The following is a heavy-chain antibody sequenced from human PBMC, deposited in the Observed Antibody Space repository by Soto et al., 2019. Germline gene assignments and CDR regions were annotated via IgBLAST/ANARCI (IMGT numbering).Heavy chain of an antibody. D-gene: IGHD6-13*01. CDR3: ARGIAAAGTTDYYYYMDV. J-gene: IGHJ6*03. Sequence: ASVKVSCKASGYTFTSYDINWVRQATGQGLEWMGWMNPNSGNTGYAQKFQGRVTMTRNTSISTAYMELSSLRSEDTAVYYCARGIAAAGTTDYYYYMDVWGKGTTDTVSS. CDR1: GYTFTSYD. CDR2: MNPNSGNT. V-gene: IGHV1-8*01.